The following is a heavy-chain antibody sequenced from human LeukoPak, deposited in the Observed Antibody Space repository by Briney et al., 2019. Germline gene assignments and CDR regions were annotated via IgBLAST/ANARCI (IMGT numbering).Heavy chain of an antibody. CDR3: ARADSSGWYFYFDH. Sequence: GGSMRLSCAASGFTFSNYATHWVRQAPGKGLEYVSAISSNGDSTYYASSVKGRFTISRDNSKNTLHLQMGSLRAEDMAVYYCARADSSGWYFYFDHWGQGTLVTVSS. D-gene: IGHD6-19*01. CDR2: ISSNGDST. V-gene: IGHV3-64*01. CDR1: GFTFSNYA. J-gene: IGHJ4*02.